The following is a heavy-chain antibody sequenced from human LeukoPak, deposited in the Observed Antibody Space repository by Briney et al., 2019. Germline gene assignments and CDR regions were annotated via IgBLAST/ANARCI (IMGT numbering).Heavy chain of an antibody. J-gene: IGHJ3*02. CDR2: ISYIGST. CDR1: TDSFSSHY. Sequence: PSETLSLTCAVSTDSFSSHYWSWIRQPPGKGLEWIGYISYIGSTNYNPSLKSRVTISIDTSKNQFSLKLRSVTAADTAVYYCARAVITVTKGFDIWGQGTMVSVSS. V-gene: IGHV4-59*11. D-gene: IGHD4-17*01. CDR3: ARAVITVTKGFDI.